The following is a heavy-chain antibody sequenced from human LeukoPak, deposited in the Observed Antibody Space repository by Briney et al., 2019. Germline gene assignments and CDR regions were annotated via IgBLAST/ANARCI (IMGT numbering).Heavy chain of an antibody. Sequence: ASVKVSCKASGYTFTGYYMHWVRQAPGQGLEWMGWISAYNGNTNYAQKLQGRVTMTTDTSTSTAYMELRSLRSDDTAVYYCARDRGSGWWYFDYWGQGTLVTVSS. D-gene: IGHD6-19*01. CDR1: GYTFTGYY. CDR3: ARDRGSGWWYFDY. J-gene: IGHJ4*02. V-gene: IGHV1-18*04. CDR2: ISAYNGNT.